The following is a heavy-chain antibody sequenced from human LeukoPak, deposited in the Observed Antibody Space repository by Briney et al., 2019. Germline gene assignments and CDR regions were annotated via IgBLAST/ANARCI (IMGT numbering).Heavy chain of an antibody. CDR3: ARGPRGYFDWLLGAFDI. Sequence: SETLSLTCTVPGGSISSSSYYWGWIRQPPGKGLEWIGSIYYSGSTYYNPSLKSRVTISVDTSKNQFSLKLSSVTAADTAVYYCARGPRGYFDWLLGAFDIWGQGTMVTVSS. D-gene: IGHD3-9*01. CDR2: IYYSGST. J-gene: IGHJ3*02. V-gene: IGHV4-39*07. CDR1: GGSISSSSYY.